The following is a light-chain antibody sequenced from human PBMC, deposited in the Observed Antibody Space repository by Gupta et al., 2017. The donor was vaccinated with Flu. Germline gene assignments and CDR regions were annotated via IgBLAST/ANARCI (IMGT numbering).Light chain of an antibody. CDR3: AVWDDSLNGHLV. Sequence: SSAIGRYVVLWYQVVPGTSPRILIYKNSQRPSGVPDRFSGSKCGTSASLAVSGLLAEEKADYYCAVWDDSLNGHLVFGGGTKLTVL. V-gene: IGLV1-47*01. J-gene: IGLJ3*02. CDR2: KNS. CDR1: SSAIGRYV.